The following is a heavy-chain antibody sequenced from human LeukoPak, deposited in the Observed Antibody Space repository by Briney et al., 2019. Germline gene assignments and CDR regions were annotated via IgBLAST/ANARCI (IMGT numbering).Heavy chain of an antibody. D-gene: IGHD5-24*01. Sequence: GESLKISCKGSGYRFTSYWIAWVRQMPGKGLEWMGIIYPGDSDTTYSSSFQGQVTISADKSISTAYLQWSSLKASDTAMYYCARGLGRWLKLSVFDYWGQGTLVTVSS. CDR1: GYRFTSYW. CDR2: IYPGDSDT. V-gene: IGHV5-51*01. CDR3: ARGLGRWLKLSVFDY. J-gene: IGHJ4*02.